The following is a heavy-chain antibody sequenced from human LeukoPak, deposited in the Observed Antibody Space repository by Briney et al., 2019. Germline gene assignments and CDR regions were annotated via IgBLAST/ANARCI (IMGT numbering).Heavy chain of an antibody. Sequence: SVKVSCKASGGTFSSYTLSWVRQAPGQGLEWMGGIIPIFGAANYAQKFQDRVTITADKSTSTAYMELSRLRSDDTAVYYCASRGPDIVVVPAAAAYYYYYMDVWGKGTTVTISS. CDR2: IIPIFGAA. V-gene: IGHV1-69*06. D-gene: IGHD2-2*01. CDR1: GGTFSSYT. J-gene: IGHJ6*03. CDR3: ASRGPDIVVVPAAAAYYYYYMDV.